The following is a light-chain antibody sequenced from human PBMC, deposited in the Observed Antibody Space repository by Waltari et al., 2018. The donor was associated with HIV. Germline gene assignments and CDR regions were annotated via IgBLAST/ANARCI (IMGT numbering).Light chain of an antibody. J-gene: IGKJ1*01. CDR3: QQYDNSRWT. CDR1: QSVSSSH. CDR2: DAS. Sequence: ETILTQSSGTLSLSPGERATLSCRASQSVSSSHLAWYQQKPGQAPRLLVYDASSRATGIPDRFSGSGSGTDFILTINGLEPEDFAVYYCQQYDNSRWTFGQGTKVEIK. V-gene: IGKV3-20*01.